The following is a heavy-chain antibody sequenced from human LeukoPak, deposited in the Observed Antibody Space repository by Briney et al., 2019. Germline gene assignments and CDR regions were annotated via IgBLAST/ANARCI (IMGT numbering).Heavy chain of an antibody. V-gene: IGHV1-8*01. CDR2: MNPNSGNT. CDR3: ARGQPYYYGSGSQNDY. D-gene: IGHD3-10*01. CDR1: GYTFTSYD. J-gene: IGHJ4*02. Sequence: GASVKVSCKASGYTFTSYDINWVRQATGQALAWMGLMNPNSGNTGYAQKFQGRVTMTRNTSISTAYMELSSLRSEDTAVYYCARGQPYYYGSGSQNDYWGQGSLVTVSS.